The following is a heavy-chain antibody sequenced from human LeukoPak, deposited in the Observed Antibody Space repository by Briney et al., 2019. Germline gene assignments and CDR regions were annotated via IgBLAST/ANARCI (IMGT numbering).Heavy chain of an antibody. V-gene: IGHV4-59*01. D-gene: IGHD2-2*01. CDR3: ARARCPSCTLDY. CDR1: GGSISSYY. J-gene: IGHJ4*02. CDR2: IYYSGST. Sequence: SETLSLTCTASGGSISSYYWNWIRQPPGKGLEWIGYIYYSGSTNYNPSLKSRVTISVDTSKNQFSLKLSSVTAADTAVYYCARARCPSCTLDYWGQGTLVTVSS.